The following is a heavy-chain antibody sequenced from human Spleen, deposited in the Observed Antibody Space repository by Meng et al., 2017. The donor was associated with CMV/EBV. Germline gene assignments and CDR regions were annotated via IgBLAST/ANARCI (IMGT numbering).Heavy chain of an antibody. CDR3: ARHDYSNSWFDP. Sequence: GSLRLSCTVSGGSISSGSYYWGWIRQPPGKGLEWIGNVYYSGSTYYNPSLKSRVTISVDTSKNQFSLKLSSVTAADTAVYYCARHDYSNSWFDPWGQGTLVTVSS. CDR2: VYYSGST. V-gene: IGHV4-39*07. CDR1: GGSISSGSYY. D-gene: IGHD4-11*01. J-gene: IGHJ5*02.